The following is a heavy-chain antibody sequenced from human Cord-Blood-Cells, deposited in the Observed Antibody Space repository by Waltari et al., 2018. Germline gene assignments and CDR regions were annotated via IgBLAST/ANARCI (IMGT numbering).Heavy chain of an antibody. CDR2: IYTSGST. J-gene: IGHJ3*02. V-gene: IGHV4-4*07. D-gene: IGHD5-12*01. CDR1: GGSISSYY. CDR3: ARDLGRERWLQLRAFDI. Sequence: QVQLQESGPGLVKPSETLSLTCTVSGGSISSYYWSWIRQPAGKGLEWIGRIYTSGSTNYNPALKRRVTMSVDTSKNQCSLKLSSVTAADTAVYYCARDLGRERWLQLRAFDIWGQGTMVTVSS.